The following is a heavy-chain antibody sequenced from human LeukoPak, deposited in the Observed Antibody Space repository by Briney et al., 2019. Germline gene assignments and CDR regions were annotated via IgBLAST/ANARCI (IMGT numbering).Heavy chain of an antibody. CDR2: INSDESST. CDR3: ARGVVFGRNGMDV. Sequence: GGSLRLSCAASGFTFSEYWMHWVRQTPGKGLVWVSRINSDESSTNYADSVKGRFTISGDNAKNTMYLQMNSLRVEDTAVYYCARGVVFGRNGMDVWGQGTTVTVSS. V-gene: IGHV3-74*01. D-gene: IGHD2-15*01. J-gene: IGHJ6*02. CDR1: GFTFSEYW.